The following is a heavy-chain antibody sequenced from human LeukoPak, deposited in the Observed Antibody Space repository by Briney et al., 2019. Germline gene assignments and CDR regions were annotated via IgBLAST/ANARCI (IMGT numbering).Heavy chain of an antibody. CDR3: ARDGGPGNDYVWGSYRTPDY. CDR1: EFSVGSNY. Sequence: GGSLRLSCAASEFSVGSNYMTWVRQAPGKGLEWVSLIYSGGSTYYADSVKGRFTISRDNAKKSLYLQMNSLRAEDTAVYYCARDGGPGNDYVWGSYRTPDYWGQGTLVTVSS. V-gene: IGHV3-66*01. D-gene: IGHD3-16*02. J-gene: IGHJ4*02. CDR2: IYSGGST.